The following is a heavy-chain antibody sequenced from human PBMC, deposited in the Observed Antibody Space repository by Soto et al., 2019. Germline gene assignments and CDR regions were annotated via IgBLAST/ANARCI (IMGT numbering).Heavy chain of an antibody. V-gene: IGHV3-21*01. J-gene: IGHJ2*01. D-gene: IGHD6-19*01. CDR2: ISSSSSYI. CDR3: ARDLGSSGRWYFDL. Sequence: GGSLRLSCAASGFTFSSYSMNWVRQAPGKGLEWVSSISSSSSYIYYADSVKGRFTISRDNAKNSLYLQMNSLRAEDTAVYYCARDLGSSGRWYFDLWGRGTLVTVSS. CDR1: GFTFSSYS.